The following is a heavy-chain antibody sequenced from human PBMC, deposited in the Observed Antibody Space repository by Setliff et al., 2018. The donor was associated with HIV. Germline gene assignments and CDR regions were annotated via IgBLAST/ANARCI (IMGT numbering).Heavy chain of an antibody. CDR3: ARDGYYYDSSGHLAYYFDY. D-gene: IGHD3-22*01. CDR2: INTYTGNP. J-gene: IGHJ4*02. V-gene: IGHV7-4-1*02. CDR1: GYTFTSYG. Sequence: ASVKVSCKASGYTFTSYGMNWVRQAPGQGLEWMGWINTYTGNPTYAQDFTGRFVFSLDTSVSTAYLQISSLKAEDIAVCYCARDGYYYDSSGHLAYYFDYWGRGTLVTVSS.